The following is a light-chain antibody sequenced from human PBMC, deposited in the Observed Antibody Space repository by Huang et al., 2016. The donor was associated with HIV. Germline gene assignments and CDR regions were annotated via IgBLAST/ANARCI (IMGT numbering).Light chain of an antibody. CDR2: GVS. Sequence: EIVMTQSPATLSVSPGERVTLSCRACQRLSSQLAWYQQKRGQAPRLLIYGVSTRATDIPARCSGSGSGTDFTLTINSLQSEDFATYYCQQYNDWPLTFGQGTEVEIK. V-gene: IGKV3-15*01. J-gene: IGKJ1*01. CDR1: QRLSSQ. CDR3: QQYNDWPLT.